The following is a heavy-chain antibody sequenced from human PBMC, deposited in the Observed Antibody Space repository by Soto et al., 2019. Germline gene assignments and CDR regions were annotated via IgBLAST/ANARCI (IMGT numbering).Heavy chain of an antibody. CDR1: GFTFSSYE. CDR3: ARDFSGSPGRGLLLNYYGMDL. CDR2: ISSSGSTI. D-gene: IGHD1-26*01. V-gene: IGHV3-48*03. J-gene: IGHJ6*02. Sequence: RLSCAASGFTFSSYEMNWVRQAPGKGLEWVSYISSSGSTIYYADSVKGRFTISRDNAKNSLYLQMNSLRAEDTAVYYCARDFSGSPGRGLLLNYYGMDLWGQGTTDTVS.